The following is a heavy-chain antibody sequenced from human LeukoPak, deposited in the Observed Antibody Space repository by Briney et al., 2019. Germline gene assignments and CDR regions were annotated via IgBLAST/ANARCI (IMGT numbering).Heavy chain of an antibody. V-gene: IGHV4-39*02. J-gene: IGHJ3*02. Sequence: SETLSLTCTVSGGSISSSSYYWGWIRQPPGKGLEWIGSIYYSGSTYYNPSLKSRVTISVDTSKNQFSLKLSSVTAADTAVYYCARDGQWLVRGDAFDIWGQGTMVTVTS. CDR3: ARDGQWLVRGDAFDI. CDR2: IYYSGST. CDR1: GGSISSSSYY. D-gene: IGHD6-19*01.